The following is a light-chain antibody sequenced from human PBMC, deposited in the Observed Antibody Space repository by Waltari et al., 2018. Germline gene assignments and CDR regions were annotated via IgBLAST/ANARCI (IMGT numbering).Light chain of an antibody. CDR2: DVG. V-gene: IGLV2-14*03. Sequence: QSALTQPASVSGSHGQSITSHCTGTSRHIGVSHYVPWYQQHPGKAPKLMLFDVGNRPSGVSDRFSGSRSGNTASLTISGLQAEDEADYYCSSYTTGSTYVFGTGTKVTVL. CDR3: SSYTTGSTYV. J-gene: IGLJ1*01. CDR1: SRHIGVSHY.